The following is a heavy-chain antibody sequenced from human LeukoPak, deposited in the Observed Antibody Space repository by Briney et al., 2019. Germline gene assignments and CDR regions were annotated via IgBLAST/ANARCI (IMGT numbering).Heavy chain of an antibody. Sequence: SVPLSRTCTVCVYPVRRGYYWGWIRHAPEKGLEWIGRFQYNGNTYYNPSLKRRANLSVATSKNQFSRTLSSVTAADTAVYYCARGDRTAAISWFDPWGQGTLVTVSS. J-gene: IGHJ5*02. V-gene: IGHV4-38-2*02. CDR2: FQYNGNT. D-gene: IGHD2-2*01. CDR1: VYPVRRGYY. CDR3: ARGDRTAAISWFDP.